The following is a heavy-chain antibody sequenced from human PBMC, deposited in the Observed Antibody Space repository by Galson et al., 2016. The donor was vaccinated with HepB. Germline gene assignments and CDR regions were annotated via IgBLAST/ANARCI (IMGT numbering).Heavy chain of an antibody. V-gene: IGHV3-23*01. J-gene: IGHJ5*02. CDR1: GFTFRCYA. CDR3: AKERGWYGGPNYGS. D-gene: IGHD2-15*01. CDR2: ISGAGGTT. Sequence: SLRLSCASSGFTFRCYAMTWGRRAPGKGLEWVSDISGAGGTTHYADSVKGRFTISRDNSRDTLYLQMDRLRAADTAVYYCAKERGWYGGPNYGSWGQGTLVTVSS.